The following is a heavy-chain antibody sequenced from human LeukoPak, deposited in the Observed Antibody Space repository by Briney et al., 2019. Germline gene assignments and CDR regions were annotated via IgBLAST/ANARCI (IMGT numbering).Heavy chain of an antibody. V-gene: IGHV3-53*01. CDR2: IYSGGST. Sequence: GGSLRLSCAASGFTVSSNYMSWVRQAPGKGLEWVSVIYSGGSTYYADSVKGRFTISRDNSKNTLYLQMNSLRAEDTAVYYCASGSYSNYVAYWGQGTLVTVSS. J-gene: IGHJ4*02. D-gene: IGHD4-11*01. CDR1: GFTVSSNY. CDR3: ASGSYSNYVAY.